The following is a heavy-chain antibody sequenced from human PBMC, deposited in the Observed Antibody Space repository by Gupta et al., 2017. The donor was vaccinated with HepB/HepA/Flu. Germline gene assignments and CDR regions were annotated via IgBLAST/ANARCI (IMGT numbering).Heavy chain of an antibody. V-gene: IGHV3-72*01. J-gene: IGHJ6*02. CDR3: ARYSGIYGLDV. CDR2: VRNIANHYAP. D-gene: IGHD1-26*01. CDR1: GFIFSDHY. Sequence: EVQLVESGGGLVQPGGSLRLSCAASGFIFSDHYIDWVRQAPGKGLEWVGRVRNIANHYAPEYVASVKGRFTISRDDSQNSLYLQMNSLKIEDTAVYFCARYSGIYGLDVWGQGTTVTVSS.